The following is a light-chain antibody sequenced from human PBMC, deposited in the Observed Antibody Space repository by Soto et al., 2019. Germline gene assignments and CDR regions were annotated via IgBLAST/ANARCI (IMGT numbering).Light chain of an antibody. J-gene: IGLJ1*01. CDR2: DNY. CDR3: ATWDSSLRAAV. Sequence: QSVLTQPTSVSAAPGQKVTISCSGSSSNIGNQYVSWYYHLPGAAPKLLIYDNYERPSGIPDRLSGSKFGTSATLDITGLQTGDEADYYCATWDSSLRAAVFGPGTKLTVL. CDR1: SSNIGNQY. V-gene: IGLV1-51*01.